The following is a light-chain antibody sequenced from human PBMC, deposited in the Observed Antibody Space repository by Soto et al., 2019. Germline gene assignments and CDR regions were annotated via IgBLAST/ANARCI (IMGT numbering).Light chain of an antibody. CDR1: HSVRSN. Sequence: EIVMMQSPATLSVSLGERATLSCRASHSVRSNLAWYQQKPGQAPRLVIYAASTRATGIPDRFSGSVSGTEFTLTISSLQSEDFAVYYCQQYNEWPPFTFGQGTRLEIK. CDR2: AAS. CDR3: QQYNEWPPFT. V-gene: IGKV3-15*01. J-gene: IGKJ5*01.